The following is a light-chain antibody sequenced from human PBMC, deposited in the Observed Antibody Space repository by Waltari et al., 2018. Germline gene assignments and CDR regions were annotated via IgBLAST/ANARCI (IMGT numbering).Light chain of an antibody. CDR1: SSDVGAYNY. J-gene: IGLJ2*01. CDR2: DVS. V-gene: IGLV2-14*03. CDR3: SSYISSSTLEL. Sequence: QSALTQPASVSGSPGQAITISCTGTSSDVGAYNYVPWYQQHPGKAPKLMIFDVSYRPSGVSNRFSGSKSGNTASLTISGLQAEDEADYYCSSYISSSTLELFGGGTSLTVL.